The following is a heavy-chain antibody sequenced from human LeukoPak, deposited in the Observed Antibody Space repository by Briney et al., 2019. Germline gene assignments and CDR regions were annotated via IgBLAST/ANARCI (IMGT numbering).Heavy chain of an antibody. CDR2: INHSGST. CDR1: GGSFSGYY. J-gene: IGHJ4*02. Sequence: SETLSLTCAVYGGSFSGYYWSWIRQPPGKGLEWIGEINHSGSTNYNPSLKSRVTISVDTSKNQFSLKLSSVTAADTAVYYRARHVRYYDSSGYYYFDYWGQGTLVTVSS. CDR3: ARHVRYYDSSGYYYFDY. D-gene: IGHD3-22*01. V-gene: IGHV4-34*01.